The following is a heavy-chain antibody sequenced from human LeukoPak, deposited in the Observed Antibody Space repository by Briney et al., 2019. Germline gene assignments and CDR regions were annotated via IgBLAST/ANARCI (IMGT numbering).Heavy chain of an antibody. CDR3: ARGQGA. Sequence: GGSLRLSCAASGFTFSSYGMHWVRQAPGKGLEWVAVISYDGSNKYYADSVKGRFTISRDNSMNTLFLQMNSLRADDTAMYYCARGQGAWGQGTLVTVSS. V-gene: IGHV3-30*03. CDR2: ISYDGSNK. J-gene: IGHJ5*02. CDR1: GFTFSSYG.